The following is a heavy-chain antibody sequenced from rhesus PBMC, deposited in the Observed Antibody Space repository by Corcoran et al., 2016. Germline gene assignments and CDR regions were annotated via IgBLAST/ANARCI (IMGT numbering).Heavy chain of an antibody. CDR2: IPGNTGTN. D-gene: IGHD2-39*01. CDR3: ARSCTGGYCYADFDF. Sequence: QVQLQESGPGLVKPSEPLSLTCAVSGGSISGYFWNWLPQPPGNGLEGVAAIPGNTGTNPYTPSLSNRVTTSRDTSQNQFSLKLSSVAAADTAVYYCARSCTGGYCYADFDFWGQGVVVTVSS. J-gene: IGHJ4*01. CDR1: GGSISGYF. V-gene: IGHV4-165*02.